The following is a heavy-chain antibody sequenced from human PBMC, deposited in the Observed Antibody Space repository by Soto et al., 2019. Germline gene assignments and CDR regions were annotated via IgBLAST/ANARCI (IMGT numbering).Heavy chain of an antibody. D-gene: IGHD1-1*01. CDR3: ARVERGTATTVVDAFDI. CDR1: GGFVSSGSYY. CDR2: MSHSGGT. Sequence: QVQLQQWGAGLLKPSETLSLTCAVYGGFVSSGSYYWSWIRQPPGKGLEWMGEMSHSGGTNFNPSLKGRVTISVATSTTQFSLKMSSVTAAATALYYCARVERGTATTVVDAFDIWGPGTMVTVSS. V-gene: IGHV4-34*01. J-gene: IGHJ3*02.